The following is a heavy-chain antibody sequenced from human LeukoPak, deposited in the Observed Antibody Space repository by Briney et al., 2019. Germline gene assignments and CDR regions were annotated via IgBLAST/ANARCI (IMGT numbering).Heavy chain of an antibody. V-gene: IGHV3-11*04. J-gene: IGHJ4*02. CDR2: ISSSGSTI. CDR3: AKKDRGVGLFDY. D-gene: IGHD2-15*01. Sequence: GGSLRLSCAASGFTFSDYYMSWIRQAPGKGLEWVSYISSSGSTIYYADSVKGRFTISRDNAKNSLYLQLNSLRAEGTAVYYCAKKDRGVGLFDYWGQGTLVTVSS. CDR1: GFTFSDYY.